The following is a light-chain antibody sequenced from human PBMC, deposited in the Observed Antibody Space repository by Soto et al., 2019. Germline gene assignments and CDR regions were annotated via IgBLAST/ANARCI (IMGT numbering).Light chain of an antibody. V-gene: IGLV2-23*01. CDR2: EGS. CDR3: CSYAGGSTPVV. Sequence: QSALTQPASVSGSPGQSITISCTGTSSDVGSYNLVSWYQQHPGKAPKLMIYEGSKRPSGVSNRFSGSKSGNTASLTISGLQAEDEADYYCCSYAGGSTPVVFGGGTTLTVL. J-gene: IGLJ2*01. CDR1: SSDVGSYNL.